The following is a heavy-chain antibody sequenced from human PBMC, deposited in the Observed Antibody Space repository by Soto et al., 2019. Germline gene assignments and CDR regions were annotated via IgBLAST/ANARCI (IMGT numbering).Heavy chain of an antibody. Sequence: SETLSLTCAVYGGSFSGYYWSWIRQPPGKGLEWIGEINHSGSTNYNPSLKSRVTISVDTSKNQFSLKLSSVTAADTAVYYCARVIGCSSTSCYGSPVYYYYGMEVWGQGTTVTVSS. V-gene: IGHV4-34*01. D-gene: IGHD2-2*01. CDR1: GGSFSGYY. CDR2: INHSGST. J-gene: IGHJ6*02. CDR3: ARVIGCSSTSCYGSPVYYYYGMEV.